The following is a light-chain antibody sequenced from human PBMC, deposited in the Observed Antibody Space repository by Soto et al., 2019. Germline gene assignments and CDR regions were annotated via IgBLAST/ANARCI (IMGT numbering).Light chain of an antibody. V-gene: IGKV1-5*03. Sequence: DIQMTQSPSTLSASVGDRVTITCRASQSVSGWLAWYQQRPGKAPNLLVSKASSLESGVPSRFSGSGSGTEFTLTISSLQPDDFATSYCQHYDTYPLTFGGGTKVEIK. CDR3: QHYDTYPLT. CDR1: QSVSGW. J-gene: IGKJ4*01. CDR2: KAS.